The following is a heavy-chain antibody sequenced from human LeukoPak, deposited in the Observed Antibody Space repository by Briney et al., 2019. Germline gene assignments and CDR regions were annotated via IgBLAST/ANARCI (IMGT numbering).Heavy chain of an antibody. J-gene: IGHJ4*02. V-gene: IGHV1-18*01. D-gene: IGHD6-19*01. CDR1: GYTFSSYG. CDR3: ARGDRIAVAGTGPPFDH. Sequence: ASVKVSCKASGYTFSSYGISWVRQAPGQRLEWMGWISAYNGNTNYAQKLQGRVTMTTDTSTSTAYMELRSLRSDGTAVYYCARGDRIAVAGTGPPFDHGGQGTLVTVSS. CDR2: ISAYNGNT.